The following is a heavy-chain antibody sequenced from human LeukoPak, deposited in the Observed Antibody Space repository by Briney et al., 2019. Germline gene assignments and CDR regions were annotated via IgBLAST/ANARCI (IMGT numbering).Heavy chain of an antibody. V-gene: IGHV1-58*01. CDR1: GFTSTSSA. D-gene: IGHD1-26*01. CDR2: IVVGSGNT. Sequence: TSVKVSCKASGFTSTSSAVQWVRQARGQRLEWIGWIVVGSGNTNYAQKFQERVTITRDMSTSTAYMELSSLRSEDTAVYYCAAVYSGSYHGDYWGQGTLVTVSS. CDR3: AAVYSGSYHGDY. J-gene: IGHJ4*02.